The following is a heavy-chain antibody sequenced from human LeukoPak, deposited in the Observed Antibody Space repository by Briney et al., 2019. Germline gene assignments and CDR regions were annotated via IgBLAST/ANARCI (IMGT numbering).Heavy chain of an antibody. CDR1: GYTFTGYY. D-gene: IGHD1-26*01. J-gene: IGHJ4*02. Sequence: ASVKVSCKASGYTFTGYYMHWVRQAPGQGLEWMGWINPNSGGTNYAQKFQGRVTMTRDTSISTAYMELSRLRSDDTAVYYCATLFPRFGWESYWGQGTLVTVSS. V-gene: IGHV1-2*02. CDR2: INPNSGGT. CDR3: ATLFPRFGWESY.